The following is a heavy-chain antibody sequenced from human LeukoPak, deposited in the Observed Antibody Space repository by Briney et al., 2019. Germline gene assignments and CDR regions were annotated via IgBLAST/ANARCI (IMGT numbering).Heavy chain of an antibody. J-gene: IGHJ3*02. D-gene: IGHD1-26*01. CDR2: IYYSGST. Sequence: KPSETLSLTCTVSGGSISSYYWSWIRQPPGKGLEWIGYIYYSGSTNYNPSLKSRVTISVDTSKNQFSLKLSSVTAAGTAVYYCAREVGANDAFDIWGQGTMVTVSS. CDR1: GGSISSYY. CDR3: AREVGANDAFDI. V-gene: IGHV4-59*01.